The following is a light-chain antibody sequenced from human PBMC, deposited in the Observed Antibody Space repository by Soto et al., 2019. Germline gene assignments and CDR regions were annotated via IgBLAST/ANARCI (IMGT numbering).Light chain of an antibody. CDR2: DVS. J-gene: IGKJ3*01. V-gene: IGKV3-11*01. CDR1: QSVGSS. CDR3: QQCVSWPQFT. Sequence: EIVLTQSPATLSLSPGERASLSCRASQSVGSSLAWYQHKPGQAPRLLIYDVSNRATGIPARFSGSGSGTDLTLTISSLEPEDFAFYYCQQCVSWPQFTFGHGTRLDI.